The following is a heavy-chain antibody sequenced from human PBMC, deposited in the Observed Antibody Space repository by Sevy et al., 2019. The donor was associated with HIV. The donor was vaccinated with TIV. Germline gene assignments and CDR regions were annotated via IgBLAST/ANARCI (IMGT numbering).Heavy chain of an antibody. Sequence: GGSLRLSCAASGFTFSTYGMHWVRQAPGKGLEWVAVISYDGSNKYYGDSVKGRFTISRDNSKNTRYLQMNSLRAEETAVYYCARDINQLLYGGSNYYYGTDVWGQGTTVTVSS. J-gene: IGHJ6*02. D-gene: IGHD2-2*02. V-gene: IGHV3-33*05. CDR2: ISYDGSNK. CDR1: GFTFSTYG. CDR3: ARDINQLLYGGSNYYYGTDV.